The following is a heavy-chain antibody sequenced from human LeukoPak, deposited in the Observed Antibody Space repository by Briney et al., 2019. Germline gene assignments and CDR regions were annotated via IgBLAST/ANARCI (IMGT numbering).Heavy chain of an antibody. D-gene: IGHD6-19*01. V-gene: IGHV3-13*01. CDR2: IGTAGDT. Sequence: GGSLRLSCADSGFTFSSYDMHWVRQATGKGLEWVSAIGTAGDTYYPGSVKGRFTISRENAKNSLYLQMNSLRAGDTAVYYCARAAYSSGWHAFDIWGQGTMVTVSS. J-gene: IGHJ3*02. CDR3: ARAAYSSGWHAFDI. CDR1: GFTFSSYD.